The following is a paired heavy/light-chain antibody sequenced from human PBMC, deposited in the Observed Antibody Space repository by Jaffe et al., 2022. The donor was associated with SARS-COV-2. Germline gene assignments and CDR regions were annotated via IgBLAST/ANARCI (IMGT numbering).Heavy chain of an antibody. J-gene: IGHJ4*02. CDR1: GFTFRSYA. Sequence: EVQLLESGGGLVQPGGSLRLSCAASGFTFRSYAMSWVRQAPGKGLEWVSRISGSGGTTFYADSVKGRFTISRDNSKKTLYLQMHSLRAEDTAVYYCAKESGWGERYYDTHDFDYWGQGTLVTVSS. D-gene: IGHD3-16*01. V-gene: IGHV3-23*01. CDR2: ISGSGGTT. CDR3: AKESGWGERYYDTHDFDY.
Light chain of an antibody. CDR2: EVS. Sequence: QSALTQPASVSGSPGQSITISCTGASSDVGGYNYVSWYQQHPGKAPKLMIYEVSNRPSGVPDRFSGSKSGNTASLTISGLQAEDEADYYCSSYTSSSTIFGGGTKLTVL. CDR3: SSYTSSSTI. CDR1: SSDVGGYNY. J-gene: IGLJ2*01. V-gene: IGLV2-14*01.